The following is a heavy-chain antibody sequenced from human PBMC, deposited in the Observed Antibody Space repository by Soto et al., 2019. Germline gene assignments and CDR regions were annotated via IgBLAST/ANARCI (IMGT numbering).Heavy chain of an antibody. CDR2: IYFSGST. V-gene: IGHV4-31*03. D-gene: IGHD2-15*01. J-gene: IGHJ3*01. Sequence: SETLSLTCSVSGGSVTSGDYYWSWVRQHPGKGLEWIGYIYFSGSTYYNPSLKSRVTISVGTSESQFSLKMRSVTAADTAVYYCARVKRGGFDVWGHGTMVT. CDR3: ARVKRGGFDV. CDR1: GGSVTSGDYY.